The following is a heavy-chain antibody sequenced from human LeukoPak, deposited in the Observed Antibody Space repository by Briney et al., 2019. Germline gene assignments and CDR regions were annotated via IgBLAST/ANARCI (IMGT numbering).Heavy chain of an antibody. V-gene: IGHV3-7*01. D-gene: IGHD6-19*01. CDR3: AREYSSGWYRFGYYGMDV. CDR1: GFTFSSYW. Sequence: PGGSLRLSCAASGFTFSSYWMSWVRQAPGKGLEWVANIKQDGSEKYYVDSVKGRFTIPRDNAKNSLYLQMNSLRAEDTAVYYCAREYSSGWYRFGYYGMDVWGQGTTVTVSS. J-gene: IGHJ6*02. CDR2: IKQDGSEK.